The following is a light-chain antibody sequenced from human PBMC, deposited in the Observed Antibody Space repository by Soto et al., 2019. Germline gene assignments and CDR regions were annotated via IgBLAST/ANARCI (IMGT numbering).Light chain of an antibody. V-gene: IGKV1-5*01. CDR3: QQYTDYPWT. CDR1: QSISSW. CDR2: GAS. J-gene: IGKJ1*01. Sequence: DIQMTQSPSTLSASVGDRVTITCRASQSISSWLAWYQQKPGKAPKLLIYGASSLEGGVPSRFSGSGSGTEFTLTISSLQPDDFATYYCQQYTDYPWTFGQGTKVEIK.